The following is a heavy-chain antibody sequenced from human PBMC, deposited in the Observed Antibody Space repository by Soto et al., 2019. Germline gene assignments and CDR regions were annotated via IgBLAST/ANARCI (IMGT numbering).Heavy chain of an antibody. Sequence: SGGSLRLSCAASGFTFNNYGMSWVRQAPGKGLEWVSSISSSTTYIYYADSVKGRFTISRDNAKNTLYLQMNSLRAEDTAVYYCAKDGDVPYYDFWSGPMYYFDYWGQGTLVTVSS. V-gene: IGHV3-21*04. J-gene: IGHJ4*02. CDR1: GFTFNNYG. CDR3: AKDGDVPYYDFWSGPMYYFDY. CDR2: ISSSTTYI. D-gene: IGHD3-3*01.